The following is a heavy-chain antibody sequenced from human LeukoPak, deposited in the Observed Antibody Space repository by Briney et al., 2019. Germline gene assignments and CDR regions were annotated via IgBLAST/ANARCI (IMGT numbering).Heavy chain of an antibody. D-gene: IGHD1/OR15-1a*01. Sequence: PSETLPLTCAVYGESFSGFYWSWIRQPPGKGLEWIGDINPSGSTNYNPSLKSRVSISVDTSNNQFSLKLNSVTAADTAVYYCARRSTNGPPYYLEYWGQGTPVTVSS. V-gene: IGHV4-34*01. J-gene: IGHJ4*02. CDR1: GESFSGFY. CDR3: ARRSTNGPPYYLEY. CDR2: INPSGST.